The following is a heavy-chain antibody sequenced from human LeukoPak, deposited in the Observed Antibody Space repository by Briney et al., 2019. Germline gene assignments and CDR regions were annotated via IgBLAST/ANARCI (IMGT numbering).Heavy chain of an antibody. J-gene: IGHJ5*02. CDR1: GFTFNAYY. V-gene: IGHV1-2*02. CDR3: ARDNSVGDYAWWFDP. D-gene: IGHD1-26*01. CDR2: INPNTGDT. Sequence: ASVKVSCKASGFTFNAYYIHWVRQAPGQGLEWMGWINPNTGDTNFAQKFQGRVTMTRDLSTSTDYMELSSLRSDDTAVYFCARDNSVGDYAWWFDPWGQGTLVTVSS.